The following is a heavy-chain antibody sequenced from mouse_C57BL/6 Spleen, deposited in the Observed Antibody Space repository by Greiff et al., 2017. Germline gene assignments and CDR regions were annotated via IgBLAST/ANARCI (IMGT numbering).Heavy chain of an antibody. V-gene: IGHV3-6*01. D-gene: IGHD3-1*01. Sequence: EVKLRESGPGLVKPSQSLSLTCSVTGYSITSGYYWNWIRQFPGNKLEWMGYISYDGSNNYNPSLKNRISITRDTSKNQFFLKLNSVTTEDTATYYCARGGGYNYYAMDYWGQGTSVTVSS. CDR2: ISYDGSN. CDR3: ARGGGYNYYAMDY. CDR1: GYSITSGYY. J-gene: IGHJ4*01.